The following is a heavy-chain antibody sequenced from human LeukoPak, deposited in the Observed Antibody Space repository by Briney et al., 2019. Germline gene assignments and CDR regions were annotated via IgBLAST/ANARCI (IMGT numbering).Heavy chain of an antibody. CDR3: TTRFRLGTMVQVFDS. D-gene: IGHD3-10*01. J-gene: IGHJ5*01. CDR2: IKSKTDGGTT. V-gene: IGHV3-15*01. CDR1: GFTFSNAW. Sequence: GGSLRLSCAASGFTFSNAWMSWVRQAPGKGLEWVGRIKSKTDGGTTDCAEPVKSRFTISRDDSKNTLYLQMNSLKTEDTAVYYCTTRFRLGTMVQVFDSWGQGTLVTVSS.